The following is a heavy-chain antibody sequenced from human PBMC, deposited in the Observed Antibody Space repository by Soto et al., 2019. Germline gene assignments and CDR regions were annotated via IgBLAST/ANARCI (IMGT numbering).Heavy chain of an antibody. V-gene: IGHV3-23*01. CDR1: GFTFSSYA. Sequence: EVQLLESGGGLVQPGGSLRLSCAASGFTFSSYAMSWVRQAPGKGLEWVSAISGSGGSTYYADSVQGRFTISRDNSKNSMYLQMSSLRAEVTAVYYCEKEASLTLVPVAGTPYYFGYWGQGTLVTVSS. CDR2: ISGSGGST. CDR3: EKEASLTLVPVAGTPYYFGY. J-gene: IGHJ4*02. D-gene: IGHD6-19*01.